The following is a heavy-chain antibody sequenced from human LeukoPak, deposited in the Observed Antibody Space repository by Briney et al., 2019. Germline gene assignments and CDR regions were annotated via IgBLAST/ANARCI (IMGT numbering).Heavy chain of an antibody. Sequence: GGSLRLSCAASGLTFSKYSMTWVRQAPGKGPEWVSFIDTSSTTMYYTDSVKGRFTISRDNAKNSLYLQMNSLKVEDTARYYCARDNWVDCWGQGTLVTVSS. CDR2: IDTSSTTM. CDR1: GLTFSKYS. CDR3: ARDNWVDC. V-gene: IGHV3-48*04. J-gene: IGHJ5*01.